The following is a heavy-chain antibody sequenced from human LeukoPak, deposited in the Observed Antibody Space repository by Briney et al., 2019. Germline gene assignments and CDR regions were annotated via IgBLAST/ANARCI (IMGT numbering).Heavy chain of an antibody. Sequence: SETLSLTCTVSGDSISSYYWNWIRQPPWKGLEWIGYTSNSGSTNNNPSLKSRLTISIDTSKNQFSLGLNSVTAADTAVYYCARAGSGYSFDYWGQGKLVTVS. CDR3: ARAGSGYSFDY. CDR2: TSNSGST. D-gene: IGHD3-22*01. CDR1: GDSISSYY. V-gene: IGHV4-59*01. J-gene: IGHJ4*02.